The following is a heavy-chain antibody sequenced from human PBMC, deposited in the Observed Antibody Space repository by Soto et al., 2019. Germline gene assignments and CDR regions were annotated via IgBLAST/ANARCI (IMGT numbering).Heavy chain of an antibody. CDR3: ARVNTGIALYGLDV. CDR1: GYTFTSYG. V-gene: IGHV1-18*04. D-gene: IGHD6-13*01. J-gene: IGHJ6*02. CDR2: ISVYIGDT. Sequence: ASVKVSCKASGYTFTSYGISWVRQAPGQGLEWMGWISVYIGDTNYAQKFQGRVTMTIDTSTSTAYMELRSMRSDDTAVYFCARVNTGIALYGLDVWG.